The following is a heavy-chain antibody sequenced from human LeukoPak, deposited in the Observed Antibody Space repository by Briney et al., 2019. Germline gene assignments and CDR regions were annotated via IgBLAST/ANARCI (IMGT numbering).Heavy chain of an antibody. V-gene: IGHV3-23*01. CDR2: ISSGSEGT. D-gene: IGHD1-7*01. Sequence: GGSLRLSCTASGFTFGGYAMTWVRQAPGKGLEWVSSISSGSEGTYYADSVKGRFTISRDNSKSTLYLQMSSLRAEDTAVYYCARTIAQYSNTWLYFYYGLDVWGQGTTVTVAS. CDR1: GFTFGGYA. J-gene: IGHJ6*02. CDR3: ARTIAQYSNTWLYFYYGLDV.